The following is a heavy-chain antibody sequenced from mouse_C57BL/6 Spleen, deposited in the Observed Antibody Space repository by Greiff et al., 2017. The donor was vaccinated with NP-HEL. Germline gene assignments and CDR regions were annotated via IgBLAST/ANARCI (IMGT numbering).Heavy chain of an antibody. D-gene: IGHD1-1*01. J-gene: IGHJ3*01. CDR2: IDPSDSET. CDR3: AREGGYGSSPWFAY. Sequence: VQLQQSGAELVRPGSSVKLSCKASGYTFTSYWMHWVKQRPIQGLEWIGNIDPSDSETHYNQKFKDKATLTVDKSSSTAYMQLSSLTSEDSAVYYCAREGGYGSSPWFAYWGQGTLVTVSA. V-gene: IGHV1-52*01. CDR1: GYTFTSYW.